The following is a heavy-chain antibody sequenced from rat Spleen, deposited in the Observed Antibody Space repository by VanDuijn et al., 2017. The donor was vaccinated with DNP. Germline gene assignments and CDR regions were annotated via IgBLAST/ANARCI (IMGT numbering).Heavy chain of an antibody. V-gene: IGHV5-20*01. D-gene: IGHD1-10*01. J-gene: IGHJ2*01. Sequence: EVQLVESGGGLVQPGKSLKLSCAASGFTFSDHNMAWVRQTPTKGLEWVAYISYDGGSTYYRDSVKGRFTISRDNAKSTLYLQMDSLRSEDTATYYCTTGQLLDYWGQGVMVTVSS. CDR1: GFTFSDHN. CDR2: ISYDGGST. CDR3: TTGQLLDY.